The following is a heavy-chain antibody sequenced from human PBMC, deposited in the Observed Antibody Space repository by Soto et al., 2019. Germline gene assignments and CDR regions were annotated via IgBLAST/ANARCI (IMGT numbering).Heavy chain of an antibody. Sequence: GVLRLSCAASGFTFSSYAMSWVRQAPGKGLEWVSAISGSGGSTYYADSVKGRFTISRDNSKNTLYLQMNSLRAEDTAVYYCAKVSEYGIAARWNDYWGQGTLVTVSS. J-gene: IGHJ4*02. CDR2: ISGSGGST. V-gene: IGHV3-23*01. CDR1: GFTFSSYA. D-gene: IGHD6-6*01. CDR3: AKVSEYGIAARWNDY.